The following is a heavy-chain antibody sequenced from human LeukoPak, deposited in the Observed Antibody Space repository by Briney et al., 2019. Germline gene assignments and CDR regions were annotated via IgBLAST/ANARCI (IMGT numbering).Heavy chain of an antibody. V-gene: IGHV1-2*02. Sequence: ASVKVSCKASGYTFTVYYIHWVRQAPGQGLEWMAWIDLNSGDTKYAQKFQGRVTMTSDTSISTAYMELNRLTSDDTALYYCARATVTYDFWSGPDYWGQGTLLTVSS. D-gene: IGHD3-3*01. CDR3: ARATVTYDFWSGPDY. CDR2: IDLNSGDT. J-gene: IGHJ4*02. CDR1: GYTFTVYY.